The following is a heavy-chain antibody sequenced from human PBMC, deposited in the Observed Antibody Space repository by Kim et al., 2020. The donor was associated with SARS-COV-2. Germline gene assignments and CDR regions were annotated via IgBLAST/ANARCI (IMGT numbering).Heavy chain of an antibody. J-gene: IGHJ4*02. CDR2: ISGSGAST. CDR1: GFTFSSFG. V-gene: IGHV3-23*01. D-gene: IGHD1-26*01. CDR3: ARERIVGPTMGTFEN. Sequence: GGSLRLSCAASGFTFSSFGMSWVRQGPGKGLEWVSGISGSGASTYYADSVKGRFTISRDNSKNTLYLQMNSLRAEDTAIYYCARERIVGPTMGTFENWGQGTLVTVSS.